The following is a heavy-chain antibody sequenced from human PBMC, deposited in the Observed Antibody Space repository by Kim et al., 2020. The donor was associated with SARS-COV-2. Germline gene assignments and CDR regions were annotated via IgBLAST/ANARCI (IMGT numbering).Heavy chain of an antibody. D-gene: IGHD6-19*01. J-gene: IGHJ4*02. Sequence: GGSLRLSCAASGFTFSDYYMSWIRQAPGKGLEWVSYISSSGSTIYYADTVKGRFTISRDNSKNSLYLQMNSLRAEDTAVYDCATRSGYSSGWYENWGQGTLLTVSS. V-gene: IGHV3-11*01. CDR2: ISSSGSTI. CDR3: ATRSGYSSGWYEN. CDR1: GFTFSDYY.